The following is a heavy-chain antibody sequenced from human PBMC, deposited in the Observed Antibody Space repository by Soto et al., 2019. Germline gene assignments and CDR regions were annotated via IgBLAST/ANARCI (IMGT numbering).Heavy chain of an antibody. J-gene: IGHJ6*02. CDR1: GGSISSYY. CDR3: ARKVGTNLYYYYYGLDV. Sequence: QVQLQESGPGLVKPSETLSLTCTVSGGSISSYYWSWIRQPPGKGLEWIGYISHSGTTDYNPSLKSRVTFSLDTSKNQFSLKLTSVTAADAAIYYCARKVGTNLYYYYYGLDVWGQGTTVTVSS. D-gene: IGHD1-26*01. V-gene: IGHV4-59*01. CDR2: ISHSGTT.